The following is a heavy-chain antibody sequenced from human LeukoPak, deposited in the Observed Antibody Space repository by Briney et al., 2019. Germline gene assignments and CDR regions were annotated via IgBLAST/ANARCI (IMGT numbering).Heavy chain of an antibody. CDR3: ARSGYSYGLIY. J-gene: IGHJ4*02. V-gene: IGHV4-59*01. Sequence: PSETLSLTCAVYGGSFSGYYWSWIRQPPGKGLEWIGYIYYSGSTNYNPSLKSRVTISVDTSKNQFSLKLSSVTAADTAVYYCARSGYSYGLIYWGQGTLVTVSS. D-gene: IGHD5-18*01. CDR1: GGSFSGYY. CDR2: IYYSGST.